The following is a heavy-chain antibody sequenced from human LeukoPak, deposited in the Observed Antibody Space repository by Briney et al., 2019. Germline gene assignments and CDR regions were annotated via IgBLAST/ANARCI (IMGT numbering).Heavy chain of an antibody. J-gene: IGHJ4*02. CDR1: GGSISSYY. D-gene: IGHD1-14*01. CDR2: IYYSGST. V-gene: IGHV4-59*01. Sequence: PSETLSLTCTVSGGSISSYYWSWIRQPPGKGLEWIGYIYYSGSTNYNPSLKSRVTISVDTSKNQFSLKLSSVTAADTAVYYCARAPDSYFDYWGQGTLVTVSS. CDR3: ARAPDSYFDY.